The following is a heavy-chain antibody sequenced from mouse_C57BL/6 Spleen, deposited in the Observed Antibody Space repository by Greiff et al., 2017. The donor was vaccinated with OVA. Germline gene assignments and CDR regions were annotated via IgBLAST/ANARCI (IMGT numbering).Heavy chain of an antibody. J-gene: IGHJ4*01. CDR3: ARGYYSNYGAMDY. CDR1: GYAFSSYW. D-gene: IGHD2-5*01. Sequence: QVQLQQSGAELVKPGASVKISCKASGYAFSSYWMNWVKQRPGKGLEWIGQIYPGDGDTNYNGKFKGKATLTADKSSSTAYMQLSSLTSEVSAVYFCARGYYSNYGAMDYWGQGTSVTVSS. V-gene: IGHV1-80*01. CDR2: IYPGDGDT.